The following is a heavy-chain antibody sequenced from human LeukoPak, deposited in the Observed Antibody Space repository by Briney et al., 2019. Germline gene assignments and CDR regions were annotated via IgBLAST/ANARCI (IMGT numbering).Heavy chain of an antibody. Sequence: GGSLRLSCAASGFTFDDYAMPWVRQAPGKGLEWVSLISGDGGSTYYVDSVKGRFTISRDNSKNSLYLQMNSLRTEDTALYYCAKNAPVVRYFDWLLLRYYYYYGMDVWGQGTTVSVSS. CDR3: AKNAPVVRYFDWLLLRYYYYYGMDV. D-gene: IGHD3-9*01. J-gene: IGHJ6*02. V-gene: IGHV3-43*02. CDR2: ISGDGGST. CDR1: GFTFDDYA.